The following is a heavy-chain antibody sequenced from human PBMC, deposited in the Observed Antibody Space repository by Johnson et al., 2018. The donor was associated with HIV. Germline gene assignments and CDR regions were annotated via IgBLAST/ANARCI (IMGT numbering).Heavy chain of an antibody. CDR2: ISYDGSNK. CDR1: GFTFSSYG. D-gene: IGHD4-23*01. J-gene: IGHJ3*02. Sequence: QMLLVESGGGVVQPGRSLRLSCAASGFTFSSYGMHWVRQAPGKGLEWVAVISYDGSNKYYADSVKGRFTISRDNSKNTLYLQMNSLRAEDTAVYYCARLGANSLGGAFDIWGQGTMVTVSS. V-gene: IGHV3-30*03. CDR3: ARLGANSLGGAFDI.